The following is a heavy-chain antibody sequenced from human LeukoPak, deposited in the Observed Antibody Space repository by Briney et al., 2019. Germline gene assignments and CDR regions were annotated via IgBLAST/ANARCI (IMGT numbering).Heavy chain of an antibody. J-gene: IGHJ4*02. V-gene: IGHV3-48*03. CDR1: GFTFSSYE. Sequence: PGGSLRLSRAASGFTFSSYEMNWVRQTPGKGLECISYISSSASSIYYADSVEGRFTISRDNAKNSLYLQMNSLRAEDTAVYYCARGVQYCSNGVCYNYFDNWGQGTLVTVSS. D-gene: IGHD2-8*01. CDR3: ARGVQYCSNGVCYNYFDN. CDR2: ISSSASSI.